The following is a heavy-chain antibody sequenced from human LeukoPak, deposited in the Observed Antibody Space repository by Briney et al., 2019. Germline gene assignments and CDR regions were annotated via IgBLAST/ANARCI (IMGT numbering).Heavy chain of an antibody. CDR1: GFTFSSFG. J-gene: IGHJ4*02. D-gene: IGHD3-10*01. V-gene: IGHV3-23*01. Sequence: GGSLRLSCAASGFTFSSFGMSWVRQAPGKGLEWVSAISSTGGTAYYADSVKGRFTISRDNAKNSLYLQMNSLRAEDTAIYYCARRGPYFDYWGQGILVTVSS. CDR3: ARRGPYFDY. CDR2: ISSTGGTA.